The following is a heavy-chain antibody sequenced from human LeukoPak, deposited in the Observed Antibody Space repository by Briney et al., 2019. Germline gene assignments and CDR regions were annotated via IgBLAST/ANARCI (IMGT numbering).Heavy chain of an antibody. J-gene: IGHJ4*02. Sequence: GGSLRLSCAASGFTFSSYWMSWVRQAPGKGLEWVANIKQDGSEKYYVDSVKGRFTISRDNAKNSLYLRMNSLRAEDTAVYYCARDEAPGYSSGWTGDYFDYWGQGTLVTDSS. CDR3: ARDEAPGYSSGWTGDYFDY. CDR1: GFTFSSYW. CDR2: IKQDGSEK. V-gene: IGHV3-7*01. D-gene: IGHD6-19*01.